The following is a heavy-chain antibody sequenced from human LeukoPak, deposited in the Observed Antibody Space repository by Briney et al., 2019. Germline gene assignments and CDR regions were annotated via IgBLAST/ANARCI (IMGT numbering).Heavy chain of an antibody. CDR2: INHSGST. J-gene: IGHJ4*02. Sequence: SGTLSLTCAVSGGSISSSNWWSWVRQPPGKGLEWIGEINHSGSTNYNPSLKSRVTISVDTSKNQFSLKLSSVTAADTAVYYCARPYYYDSSGYYYPYWGQGTLVTVSS. CDR3: ARPYYYDSSGYYYPY. D-gene: IGHD3-22*01. CDR1: GGSISSSNW. V-gene: IGHV4-4*02.